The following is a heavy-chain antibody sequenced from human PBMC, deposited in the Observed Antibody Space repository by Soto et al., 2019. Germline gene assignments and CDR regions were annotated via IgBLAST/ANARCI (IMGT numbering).Heavy chain of an antibody. V-gene: IGHV1-18*01. J-gene: IGHJ4*02. CDR3: ARDPYYDSSGYYLGE. D-gene: IGHD3-22*01. Sequence: QVQLVQSGAEVKKPGASVKVSCKASGYTFTSYGISWVRQAPGQGLEWMGWISAYNGNTNHAQKLHGRVTMTTDTSTSTAYMELRSLRSDDTAVYYCARDPYYDSSGYYLGEWGQGPLVTVSS. CDR2: ISAYNGNT. CDR1: GYTFTSYG.